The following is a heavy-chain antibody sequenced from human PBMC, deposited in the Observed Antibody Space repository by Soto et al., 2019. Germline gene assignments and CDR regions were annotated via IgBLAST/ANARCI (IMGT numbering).Heavy chain of an antibody. J-gene: IGHJ5*02. V-gene: IGHV1-46*01. CDR1: GYTFTSYY. CDR2: INPSGGST. Sequence: QVQLVQSGAEVKKPGASVKVSCKASGYTFTSYYMHWVRQAPGQGLEWMGIINPSGGSTSYAQKFQGRVTMTRDTSTSTVYMELSSLRSEDTAVYYCSRTALGGDWFDTWCQGTLVTVSS. D-gene: IGHD3-16*01. CDR3: SRTALGGDWFDT.